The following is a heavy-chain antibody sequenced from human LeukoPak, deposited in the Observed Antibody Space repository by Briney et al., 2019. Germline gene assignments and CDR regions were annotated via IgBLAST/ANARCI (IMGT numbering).Heavy chain of an antibody. D-gene: IGHD2-2*01. V-gene: IGHV3-23*01. Sequence: PGGSLRLSCAASGFTFSSYAMSWVRQAPGEGLEWVSAISGSGGSTYYADSVKGRFTISRDNSKNTLYLQMNSLRAEDTAVYYCAKEIVVVPAATSAIDYWGQGTLVTVSS. CDR1: GFTFSSYA. J-gene: IGHJ4*02. CDR3: AKEIVVVPAATSAIDY. CDR2: ISGSGGST.